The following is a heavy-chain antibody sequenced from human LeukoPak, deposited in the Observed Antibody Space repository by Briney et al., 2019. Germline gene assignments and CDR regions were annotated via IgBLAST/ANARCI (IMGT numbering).Heavy chain of an antibody. V-gene: IGHV1-2*02. CDR1: GYTFTGYY. CDR3: PRELLDRRGGVYAFDI. CDR2: INPNSGDT. D-gene: IGHD2-8*01. J-gene: IGHJ3*02. Sequence: GASVKVSCKASGYTFTGYYMHLVRQAPGQGLEWMAWINPNSGDTKYVQKLQGRVTMTRDTSISTAYMELRRLRSDDTAVYYCPRELLDRRGGVYAFDIWGQGTMVTVSS.